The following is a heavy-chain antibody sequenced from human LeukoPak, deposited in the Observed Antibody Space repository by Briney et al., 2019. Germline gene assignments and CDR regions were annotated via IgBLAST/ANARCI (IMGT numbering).Heavy chain of an antibody. Sequence: PGGSLRLSCAASGFTFSSYSMNWVRQAPGKGLEWVSSLSTSSSYIYYADSLKGRFTISRDNAKNSLYLQMNSLRGEDTAVYYCAKDRCSNGIGCLYYYMDVWGKGTTVTISS. J-gene: IGHJ6*03. CDR3: AKDRCSNGIGCLYYYMDV. D-gene: IGHD2-8*01. CDR2: LSTSSSYI. CDR1: GFTFSSYS. V-gene: IGHV3-21*01.